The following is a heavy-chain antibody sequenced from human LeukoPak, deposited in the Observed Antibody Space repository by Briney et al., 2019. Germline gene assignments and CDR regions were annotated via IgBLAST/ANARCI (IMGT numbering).Heavy chain of an antibody. J-gene: IGHJ4*02. V-gene: IGHV3-30*03. CDR1: GFTFSSYW. D-gene: IGHD3-22*01. CDR2: ISYDGSNK. Sequence: GGSLRLSCAASGFTFSSYWMPWVRQAPGKGLEWVAVISYDGSNKYYADSVKGRFTISRDNSKNTLYLQMNSLRAEDTAVYYCATTYYYDSSGYRFDYWGQGTLVTVSS. CDR3: ATTYYYDSSGYRFDY.